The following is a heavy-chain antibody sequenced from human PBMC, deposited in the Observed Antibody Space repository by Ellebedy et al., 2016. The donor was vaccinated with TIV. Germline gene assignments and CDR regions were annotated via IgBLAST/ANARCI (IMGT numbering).Heavy chain of an antibody. CDR3: TRGRPNYSTFDY. D-gene: IGHD2/OR15-2a*01. CDR2: ITSYSDTI. Sequence: GGSLRLXXAASGFIFSNFDMNWVRQAPGKGLEWVSYITSYSDTIYYADSVKGRFTISRDNAKNSLYLQMNSLRDDDTAVYYCTRGRPNYSTFDYWGQGTLVTVSS. V-gene: IGHV3-48*02. CDR1: GFIFSNFD. J-gene: IGHJ4*02.